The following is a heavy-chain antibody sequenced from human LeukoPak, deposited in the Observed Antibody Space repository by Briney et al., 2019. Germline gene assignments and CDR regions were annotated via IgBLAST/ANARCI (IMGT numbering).Heavy chain of an antibody. CDR1: GGSFSGYY. J-gene: IGHJ4*02. CDR3: ARKVRGVITGILDY. V-gene: IGHV4-34*01. Sequence: KPSETLSLTCAVYGGSFSGYYWSWIRQPPGKGLEWIGEINHSGSTNYNPSLKSRVTISVDTSKNQFSLKLSSVTAADTAVYYCARKVRGVITGILDYWGQGTLVTVSP. CDR2: INHSGST. D-gene: IGHD3-10*01.